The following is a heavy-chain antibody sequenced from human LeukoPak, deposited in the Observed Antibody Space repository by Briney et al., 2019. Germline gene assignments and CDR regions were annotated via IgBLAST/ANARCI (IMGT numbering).Heavy chain of an antibody. V-gene: IGHV3-66*01. CDR3: ARDLGFGESLIYYYYGMDV. J-gene: IGHJ6*02. Sequence: GGSLRLSCAASGFTVSSNYMSWVRQAPGKGLEWVSVIYSGGSIYYADSVKGRFTISRDNSKNTLYLQMNSLRAEDTAVYYCARDLGFGESLIYYYYGMDVWGQGTTVTVSS. CDR1: GFTVSSNY. D-gene: IGHD3-10*01. CDR2: IYSGGSI.